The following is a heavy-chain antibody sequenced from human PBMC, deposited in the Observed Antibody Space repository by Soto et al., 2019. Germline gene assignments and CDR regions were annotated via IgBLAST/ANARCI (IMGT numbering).Heavy chain of an antibody. V-gene: IGHV5-51*01. CDR3: ARHHGSPGSYFGLDV. CDR2: IYPGDSDT. Sequence: RESLTLSCKGSGYSFTSYWINWVRQMPGKGLEWMGIIYPGDSDTRYSTSFQGQVTISADKSIDTAYLQWRSLKASDTAVYYCARHHGSPGSYFGLDVWGQGTTVTVSS. D-gene: IGHD6-13*01. J-gene: IGHJ6*02. CDR1: GYSFTSYW.